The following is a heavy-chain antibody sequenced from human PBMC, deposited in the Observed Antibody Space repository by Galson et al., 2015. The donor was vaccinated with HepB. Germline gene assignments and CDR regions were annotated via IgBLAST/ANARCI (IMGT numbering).Heavy chain of an antibody. CDR2: IYSGGST. J-gene: IGHJ3*02. Sequence: SLRLSCAASGFTVSSNYMSWVRQASGKGLEWVSIIYSGGSTFYADSVKARFTISRDKSKNTLYLQMNSLRAEDTAVYYCASGIAVAGTGGVSDIWGQGTMVTISS. D-gene: IGHD6-19*01. V-gene: IGHV3-53*01. CDR3: ASGIAVAGTGGVSDI. CDR1: GFTVSSNY.